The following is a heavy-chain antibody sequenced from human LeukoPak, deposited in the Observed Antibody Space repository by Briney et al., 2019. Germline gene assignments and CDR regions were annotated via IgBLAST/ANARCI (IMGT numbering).Heavy chain of an antibody. CDR3: ARERYYYDSSGADAFDI. Sequence: TTGGSLRLSCAASGFTFSTYIMNWVRQTPGKGLEWVSSIGTSTSYIYYADSVKGRFTISRDNAKNSLYLQMNSLRAEDTAVYYCARERYYYDSSGADAFDIWGQGTMVTVSS. CDR1: GFTFSTYI. D-gene: IGHD3-22*01. CDR2: IGTSTSYI. J-gene: IGHJ3*02. V-gene: IGHV3-21*01.